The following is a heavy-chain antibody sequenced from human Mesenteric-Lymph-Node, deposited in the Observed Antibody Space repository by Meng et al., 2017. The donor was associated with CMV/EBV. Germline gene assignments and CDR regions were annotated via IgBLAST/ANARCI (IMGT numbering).Heavy chain of an antibody. V-gene: IGHV1-18*01. CDR3: ARGVCSSTSCYSLDY. CDR1: GYTFTSYG. D-gene: IGHD2-2*01. Sequence: ASVKVSCKASGYTFTSYGIGWVRQAPGQGLEWMGWISAYNGNTNYAQKLQGRVTMTTDTSTSTAYMELRSLRSDDTAVYYCARGVCSSTSCYSLDYWGQGTLVTVSS. CDR2: ISAYNGNT. J-gene: IGHJ4*02.